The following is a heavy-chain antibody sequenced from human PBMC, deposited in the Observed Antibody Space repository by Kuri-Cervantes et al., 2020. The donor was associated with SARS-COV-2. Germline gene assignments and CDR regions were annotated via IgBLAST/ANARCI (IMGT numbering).Heavy chain of an antibody. CDR2: ISYDGSNK. Sequence: GGSLRLSCAASGFTFSSYAMHWVRQAPGKGLEWVAVISYDGSNKYYADSVKGRFTISRDNAKNSLYLQMNSLRAEDTAVYYCARDLRLGKSLDYWGQGTLVTVSS. CDR3: ARDLRLGKSLDY. V-gene: IGHV3-30-3*01. D-gene: IGHD7-27*01. J-gene: IGHJ4*02. CDR1: GFTFSSYA.